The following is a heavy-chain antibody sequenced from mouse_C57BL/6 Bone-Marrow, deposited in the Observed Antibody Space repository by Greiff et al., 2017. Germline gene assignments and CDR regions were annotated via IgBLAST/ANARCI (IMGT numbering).Heavy chain of an antibody. CDR3: TNLLLEAY. J-gene: IGHJ3*01. CDR1: GFNIKDDY. CDR2: IDPENGDT. D-gene: IGHD1-1*01. Sequence: VQLQQSGAELVRPGASVTLSCTASGFNIKDDYMHWVKQRPEQGLDWIGWIDPENGDTEYASKVQGKATLTADTSSNTAYLQLSSLTSEDTAVYYCTNLLLEAYWGQGTLVTVSA. V-gene: IGHV14-4*01.